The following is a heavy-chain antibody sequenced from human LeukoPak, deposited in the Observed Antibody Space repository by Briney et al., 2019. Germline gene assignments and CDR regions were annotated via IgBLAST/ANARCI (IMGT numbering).Heavy chain of an antibody. CDR3: ARDGGYCSGGNCFDAFDI. D-gene: IGHD2-15*01. V-gene: IGHV4-31*03. CDR1: GGSINSGGYY. Sequence: PLETLSLTCTVSGGSINSGGYYWSWIRQHPGKGLEWIGYIYYSGSTYYNPSLKSRVTISIDTSKNQFSLKLSSVTAADTAVYYCARDGGYCSGGNCFDAFDIWGQGTMVTVSS. CDR2: IYYSGST. J-gene: IGHJ3*02.